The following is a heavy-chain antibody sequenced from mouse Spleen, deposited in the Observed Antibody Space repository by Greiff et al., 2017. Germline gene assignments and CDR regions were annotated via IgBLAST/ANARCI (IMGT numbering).Heavy chain of an antibody. Sequence: VKLMESGPELVKPGASVKLSCKASGYTFTSYDINWVKQRPGQGLEWIGWIYPRDGSTKYNEKFKGKATLTVDTSSSTAYMELHSLTSEDSAVYFCARRYYGSSPDYWGQGTTLTVSS. CDR1: GYTFTSYD. V-gene: IGHV1-85*01. CDR3: ARRYYGSSPDY. D-gene: IGHD1-1*01. CDR2: IYPRDGST. J-gene: IGHJ2*01.